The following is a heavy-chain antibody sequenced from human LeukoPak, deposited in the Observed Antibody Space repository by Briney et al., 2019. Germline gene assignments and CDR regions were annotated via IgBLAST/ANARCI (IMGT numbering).Heavy chain of an antibody. CDR1: GGTFSSYA. D-gene: IGHD6-25*01. V-gene: IGHV1-69*06. J-gene: IGHJ6*03. CDR3: ARDLGSYYYYYMDV. CDR2: FIPIFGTA. Sequence: SVKVSCKASGGTFSSYAISWVRQAPGQGLEWMGGFIPIFGTANYAQKFQGRVTITADKSTSTAYMELSSLRSEDTAVYYCARDLGSYYYYYMDVWGKGTTVTVSS.